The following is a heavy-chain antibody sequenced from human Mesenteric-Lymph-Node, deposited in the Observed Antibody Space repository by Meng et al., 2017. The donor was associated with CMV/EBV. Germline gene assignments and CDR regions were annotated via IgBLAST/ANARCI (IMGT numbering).Heavy chain of an antibody. CDR1: GGSFSGYY. V-gene: IGHV4-34*01. CDR3: ARHQRWLKSEGGFNY. CDR2: INHSGST. Sequence: LQPWVALLLQLSETLSLAGAVYGGSFSGYYWSWIRQPPGKGLEWIGEINHSGSTNYNPSLKSRVTISVDTSKNQFSLKLSSVTAADTAVYYCARHQRWLKSEGGFNYWGQGTLVTVSS. D-gene: IGHD4-23*01. J-gene: IGHJ4*02.